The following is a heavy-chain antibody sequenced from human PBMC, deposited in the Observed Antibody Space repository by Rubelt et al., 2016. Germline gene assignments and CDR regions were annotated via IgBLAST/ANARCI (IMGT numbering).Heavy chain of an antibody. CDR1: GFTFTNYW. J-gene: IGHJ4*02. V-gene: IGHV3-7*01. D-gene: IGHD1-14*01. CDR2: IKQDGSEN. Sequence: EVQLVESGGGLVQPGGSLRLSCAASGFTFTNYWMSWVRQAPGKGLEWVANIKQDGSENYYVDSVKGRFTISRDNAKNSDYLEMNRLRAEDTAVYYWARRRTGGVYFDSWGQGTLVTVSS. CDR3: ARRRTGGVYFDS.